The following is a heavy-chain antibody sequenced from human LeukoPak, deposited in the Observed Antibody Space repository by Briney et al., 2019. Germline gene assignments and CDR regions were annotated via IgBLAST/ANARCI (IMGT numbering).Heavy chain of an antibody. Sequence: GGSLRLSCAASGFTFSSYNMNWVRQAPGKGLEWVSSISSSSSYIYYADSLKGRFTISRDNAKNLLFLQMNSLRAEDTAVYYCARQLGGSYAFDYWGQGTLVTVSS. V-gene: IGHV3-21*01. CDR3: ARQLGGSYAFDY. J-gene: IGHJ4*02. D-gene: IGHD3-16*01. CDR2: ISSSSSYI. CDR1: GFTFSSYN.